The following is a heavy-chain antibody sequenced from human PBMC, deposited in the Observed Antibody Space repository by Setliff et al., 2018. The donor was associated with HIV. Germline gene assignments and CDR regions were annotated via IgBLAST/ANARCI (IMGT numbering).Heavy chain of an antibody. CDR2: INHRGST. Sequence: KPSETLSLTCAVYGGSFSGYYWNWIRQPPGKGLEWIGEINHRGSTNYNPSLKSRVTISVDTSKSQFSLKLSSVTAADTAVYYCARVVGTRAVDYWGQGTLVTVSS. CDR1: GGSFSGYY. J-gene: IGHJ4*02. V-gene: IGHV4-34*01. D-gene: IGHD2-15*01. CDR3: ARVVGTRAVDY.